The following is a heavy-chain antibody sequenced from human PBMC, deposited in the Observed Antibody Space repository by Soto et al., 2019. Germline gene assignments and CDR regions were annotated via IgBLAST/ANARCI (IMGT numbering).Heavy chain of an antibody. D-gene: IGHD6-19*01. CDR1: GFTFSSYA. CDR3: AKGFYRSGWYLDY. V-gene: IGHV3-23*01. CDR2: ISGSGGST. Sequence: VGSLRLSCAASGFTFSSYAMSWVRQAPGKGLEWVSGISGSGGSTYYADSVKGRFTISRDNSKNTLYLQMNSLRAEDTAVYYCAKGFYRSGWYLDYWGQGDVVTISS. J-gene: IGHJ4*02.